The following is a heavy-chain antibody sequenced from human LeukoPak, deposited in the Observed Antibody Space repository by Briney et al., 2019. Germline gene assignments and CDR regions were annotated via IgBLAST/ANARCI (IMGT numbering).Heavy chain of an antibody. J-gene: IGHJ4*02. CDR1: NYSITSGYF. D-gene: IGHD3-22*01. CDR3: ARDGVFHDSDGYSFDY. Sequence: KTSETLSLTCAVSNYSITSGYFWGWIRQPPGKGLEWIASIYHSGTPYYNPSLRNRVTLFVDTSKNQFSLKLTSLTAADTAVYYCARDGVFHDSDGYSFDYWGQGTLVTVSS. CDR2: IYHSGTP. V-gene: IGHV4-38-2*02.